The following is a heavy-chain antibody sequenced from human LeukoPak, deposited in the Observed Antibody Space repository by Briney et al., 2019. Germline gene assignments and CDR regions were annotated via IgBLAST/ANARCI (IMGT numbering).Heavy chain of an antibody. CDR1: GFTVSSNY. J-gene: IGHJ3*02. Sequence: GGSLRLPCAASGFTVSSNYMTWVRQAPGKGLEWVSVIYSGGSTHYADSVAGRFTISRDISKNTLYLQMKSLRAEDTAVYFCAGGKREGAFDIWGQRTMVTVLS. V-gene: IGHV3-53*01. CDR2: IYSGGST. CDR3: AGGKREGAFDI.